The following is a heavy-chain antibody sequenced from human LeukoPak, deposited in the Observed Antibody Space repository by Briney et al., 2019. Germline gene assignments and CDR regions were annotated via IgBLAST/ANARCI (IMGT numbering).Heavy chain of an antibody. CDR3: AKDFWSGSYFDY. CDR1: GFTFRSYA. CDR2: ISASGANT. D-gene: IGHD3-3*01. Sequence: GGSLRLSCAASGFTFRSYAMSWVRPAPGKGLEWVSAISASGANTYYADSVKGRFTISRDNSKNTLYLQMNSLRAEDTAVYYCAKDFWSGSYFDYWGQGTLVTVSS. J-gene: IGHJ4*02. V-gene: IGHV3-23*01.